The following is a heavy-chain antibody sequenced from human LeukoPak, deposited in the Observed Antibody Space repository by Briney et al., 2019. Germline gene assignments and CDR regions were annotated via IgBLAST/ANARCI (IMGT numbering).Heavy chain of an antibody. J-gene: IGHJ3*02. CDR1: GGSITNNYYY. D-gene: IGHD5-12*01. Sequence: PSETLSLTCTVSGGSITNNYYYWDWIRQPPGKGLEWIGDLYYSGGTHYNPSLKSLVTTSLDTPKNQISLQLNSVTPPHPPVYYWASHTRPGYSGYENAFDIWGQGAMVTVSS. V-gene: IGHV4-39*01. CDR3: ASHTRPGYSGYENAFDI. CDR2: LYYSGGT.